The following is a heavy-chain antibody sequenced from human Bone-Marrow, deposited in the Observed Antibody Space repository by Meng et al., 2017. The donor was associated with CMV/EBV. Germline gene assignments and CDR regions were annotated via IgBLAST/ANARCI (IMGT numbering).Heavy chain of an antibody. CDR2: IFSNDEK. CDR3: ARTPRNTGYNYYYGMDV. CDR1: GFSLSNARMG. J-gene: IGHJ6*02. Sequence: SGPMLVKPTETLTLTCTVSGFSLSNARMGVSWIRQPPGKALEWLAHIFSNDEKSYSTSLKSRLTISKDTSKSQVVLTMTNMDPVDTATYYCARTPRNTGYNYYYGMDVWGQGTTVTVSS. V-gene: IGHV2-26*01. D-gene: IGHD2/OR15-2a*01.